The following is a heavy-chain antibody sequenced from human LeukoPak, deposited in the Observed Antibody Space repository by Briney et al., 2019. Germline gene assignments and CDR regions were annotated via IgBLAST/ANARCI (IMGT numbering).Heavy chain of an antibody. Sequence: GGSLRLSCAASGFTFSSYAMSWVRQAPGEGLEWVSAISGSGGSTYYADSVKGRFTISRDNSKNTLYLQMNSLRAEDTAVYYCAKGNSYGFREPFDYWGQGTLVTVSS. J-gene: IGHJ4*02. CDR2: ISGSGGST. V-gene: IGHV3-23*01. D-gene: IGHD5-18*01. CDR3: AKGNSYGFREPFDY. CDR1: GFTFSSYA.